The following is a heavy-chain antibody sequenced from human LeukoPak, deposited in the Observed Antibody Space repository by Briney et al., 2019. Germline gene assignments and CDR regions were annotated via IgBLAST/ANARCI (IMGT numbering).Heavy chain of an antibody. J-gene: IGHJ4*02. CDR1: GFTFSSYV. Sequence: GGSLRLSCAASGFTFSSYVMHWVRQAPGKGLEWVAIISYDGSNEYYADSVKGRFTISRDNSKNTLYLQMNSLRAADTAVYYCARALYNWNDYFDYWGQGTLVTVSS. CDR2: ISYDGSNE. CDR3: ARALYNWNDYFDY. V-gene: IGHV3-30*04. D-gene: IGHD1-1*01.